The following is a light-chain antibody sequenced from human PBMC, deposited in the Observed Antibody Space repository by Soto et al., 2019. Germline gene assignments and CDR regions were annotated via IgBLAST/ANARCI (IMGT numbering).Light chain of an antibody. J-gene: IGLJ2*01. V-gene: IGLV1-44*01. CDR1: SCNIGSNT. CDR3: AAWDGSLKVVL. Sequence: QSVLTQPPSASGTPGQRVAISCSGSSCNIGSNTVNWYQQLPGSAPQLLIYSTNQRPSGVPGRFSGSKSGTSASLAISGLQSEDEADYYCAAWDGSLKVVLFGGGTKLTVL. CDR2: STN.